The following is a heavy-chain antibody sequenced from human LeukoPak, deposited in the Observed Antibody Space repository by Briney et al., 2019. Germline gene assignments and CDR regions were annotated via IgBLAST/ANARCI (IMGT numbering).Heavy chain of an antibody. CDR2: IYYSGST. CDR3: VRHLSAGRPAFDI. Sequence: SETQSLTCTVSGGSINSYYWSWIRQPPGKGLEWIGYIYYSGSTNYNPSLKSRVTISVDTSNNKFSLRVTSLTAADTAVYYCVRHLSAGRPAFDIWGQGTMVTVSS. D-gene: IGHD2-15*01. J-gene: IGHJ3*02. CDR1: GGSINSYY. V-gene: IGHV4-59*08.